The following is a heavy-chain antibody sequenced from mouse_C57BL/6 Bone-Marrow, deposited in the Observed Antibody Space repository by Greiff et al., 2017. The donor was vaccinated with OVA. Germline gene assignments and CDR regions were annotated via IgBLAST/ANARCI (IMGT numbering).Heavy chain of an antibody. Sequence: VQLQESGAELVRPGTSVKVSCKASGYAFTNYLIEWVKQWPGQGLEWIGVINPGSGGPNYNEKFKGKATLTADKSSSTAYMQLSSLTSEDSAVYFVAREGTTVVRYLDVWGTGTTVTVSS. J-gene: IGHJ1*03. CDR2: INPGSGGP. D-gene: IGHD1-1*01. V-gene: IGHV1-54*01. CDR3: AREGTTVVRYLDV. CDR1: GYAFTNYL.